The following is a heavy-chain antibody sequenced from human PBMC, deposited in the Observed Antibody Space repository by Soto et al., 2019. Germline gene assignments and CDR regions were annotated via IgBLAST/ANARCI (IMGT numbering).Heavy chain of an antibody. D-gene: IGHD4-17*01. J-gene: IGHJ4*02. CDR3: ARFLYSGDYGIFDY. CDR2: VKLDGSDK. CDR1: GFTFSSYW. V-gene: IGHV3-7*05. Sequence: GGSLRLSCAASGFTFSSYWMSWVRQAPGKGLEWVANVKLDGSDKFYVDSVKGRFTISRDNAKNSLYLQMNSLRAEDTAVYYCARFLYSGDYGIFDYRGQGTLVTVSS.